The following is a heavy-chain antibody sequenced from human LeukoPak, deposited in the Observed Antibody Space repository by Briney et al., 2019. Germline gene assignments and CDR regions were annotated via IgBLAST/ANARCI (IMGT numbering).Heavy chain of an antibody. J-gene: IGHJ4*02. Sequence: GGSLRLSCAASGFTFSSYAMHWVRQAPGKGLEWVAVISYDGSNKYYADSVKGRFTISRDNSKNTLYLQMNSLRAEDTAVYYCARDGPVRVFDYWGRGTLVTVSS. CDR3: ARDGPVRVFDY. D-gene: IGHD4-17*01. V-gene: IGHV3-30*04. CDR1: GFTFSSYA. CDR2: ISYDGSNK.